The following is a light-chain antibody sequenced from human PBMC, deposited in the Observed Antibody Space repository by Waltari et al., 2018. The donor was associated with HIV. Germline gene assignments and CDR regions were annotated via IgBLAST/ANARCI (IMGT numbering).Light chain of an antibody. Sequence: DIQMTQSPSTLSASVGDRVTITCRASQSITTYLNWYQHKPGKVPKFLIYAASSLQSGVPSRFSGSGSGTDFTLTISSLQPEDFATYYCQQSYSTPWTFGQGTKVEIK. J-gene: IGKJ1*01. V-gene: IGKV1-39*01. CDR1: QSITTY. CDR2: AAS. CDR3: QQSYSTPWT.